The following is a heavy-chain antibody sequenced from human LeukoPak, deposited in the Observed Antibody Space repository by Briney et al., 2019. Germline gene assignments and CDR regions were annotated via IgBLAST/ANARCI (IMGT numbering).Heavy chain of an antibody. D-gene: IGHD3-3*01. CDR1: GGSISSSSYY. CDR2: IYYSGST. Sequence: ASETLSLTCTVSGGSISSSSYYWGWIRQPPGKGLEWIGSIYYSGSTYYNPSLKSRVTISVDTSKNQFSLKLSSVTAADTAVYYCARHATYYDFWSGYYGAFDIWGQGTMVTVSS. J-gene: IGHJ3*02. V-gene: IGHV4-39*01. CDR3: ARHATYYDFWSGYYGAFDI.